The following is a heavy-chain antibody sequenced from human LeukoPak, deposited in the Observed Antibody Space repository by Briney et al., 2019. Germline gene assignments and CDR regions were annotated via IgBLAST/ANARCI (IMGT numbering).Heavy chain of an antibody. CDR2: ISGSGGST. V-gene: IGHV3-23*01. J-gene: IGHJ4*02. Sequence: GGSLRLSCAASGFTFSSYAMSWVRQAPGKGMEWVSAISGSGGSTYYADSVKGRFTISRDNSKNTLYLRMNSLRAEDTAVYYCAKTGPAETRFDYWGQGTLVTVSS. D-gene: IGHD1-14*01. CDR3: AKTGPAETRFDY. CDR1: GFTFSSYA.